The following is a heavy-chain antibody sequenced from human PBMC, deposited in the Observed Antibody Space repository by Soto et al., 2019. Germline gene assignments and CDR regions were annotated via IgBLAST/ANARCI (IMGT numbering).Heavy chain of an antibody. CDR2: ICGHNGNT. J-gene: IGHJ4*02. CDR1: GYTFTNHG. CDR3: ARDLYPLAYYFDY. Sequence: QVQLVQSGAEVKKPGASVKVSCKASGYTFTNHGISWVRQAPGQGLEWLGWICGHNGNTKYAQRLQGRVTMTTDTSTSTAYMELRSLKSDDTAVYYCARDLYPLAYYFDYWGQGTLVTVSS. V-gene: IGHV1-18*01.